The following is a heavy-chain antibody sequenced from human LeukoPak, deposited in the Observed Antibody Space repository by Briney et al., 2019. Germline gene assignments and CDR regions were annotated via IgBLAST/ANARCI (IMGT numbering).Heavy chain of an antibody. CDR2: IIPILDVT. CDR3: ARRHCGGDCQSSYYYYYGMDV. CDR1: GGTFTNYA. J-gene: IGHJ6*02. Sequence: ASVKVSCKASGGTFTNYAINWVRQAPGQGLEWMGRIIPILDVTNYAQKFQGRVTITADQSTSTAYMELSSLRSEDTAVYYCARRHCGGDCQSSYYYYYGMDVWGQGTTVTVSS. V-gene: IGHV1-69*04. D-gene: IGHD2-21*02.